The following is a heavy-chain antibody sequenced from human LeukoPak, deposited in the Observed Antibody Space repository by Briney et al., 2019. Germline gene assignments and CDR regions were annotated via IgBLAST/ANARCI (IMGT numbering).Heavy chain of an antibody. CDR3: AKDRSYYDSSGYYYDGG. D-gene: IGHD3-22*01. CDR2: ISGSGGST. Sequence: GGSLRLSCAASGFTFRSYAMSWVRQAPGKGLEWVSAISGSGGSTYYADSVKGRFTISRDNSKNTLYLQMNSLRAEDTAVYYCAKDRSYYDSSGYYYDGGWGQGTLVTVSS. J-gene: IGHJ4*02. V-gene: IGHV3-23*01. CDR1: GFTFRSYA.